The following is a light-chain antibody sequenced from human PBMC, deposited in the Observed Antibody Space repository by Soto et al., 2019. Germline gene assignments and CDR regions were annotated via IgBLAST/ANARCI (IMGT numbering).Light chain of an antibody. CDR2: DAS. V-gene: IGKV1-5*01. CDR3: QQYNSYRA. J-gene: IGKJ1*01. CDR1: QSISSW. Sequence: IQMTQSPSTLSASVGDGVSITCRASQSISSWLAWYQQKPGKAPKLLIYDASSLESGVPSRFSGSGSGTEFTLTISSLQPDDFATYYCQQYNSYRALGQGTKVDIK.